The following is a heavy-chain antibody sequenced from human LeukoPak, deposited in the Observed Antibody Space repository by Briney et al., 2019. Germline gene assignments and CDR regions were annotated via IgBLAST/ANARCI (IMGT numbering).Heavy chain of an antibody. CDR1: GFTFSSNE. V-gene: IGHV3-48*03. CDR2: ISGSGSTI. Sequence: GGSLILSCAASGFTFSSNELNWVRQAPGKGLEWVSYISGSGSTIYYADSVKGRFTIFRDNAKNSLYLQMNSLRAEDTATYYCYYAGYWGQGTLVTVSS. J-gene: IGHJ4*02. CDR3: YYAGY. D-gene: IGHD3-3*01.